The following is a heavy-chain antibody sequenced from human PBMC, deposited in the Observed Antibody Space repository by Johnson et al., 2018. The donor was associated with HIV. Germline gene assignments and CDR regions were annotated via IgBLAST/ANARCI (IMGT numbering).Heavy chain of an antibody. D-gene: IGHD6-13*01. J-gene: IGHJ3*02. CDR3: AKDMTPSQLAAFDI. CDR2: ISYDGSNK. V-gene: IGHV3-30*04. CDR1: GFTFSGYA. Sequence: VQLVESGGGVVQPGRSLRLSCAASGFTFSGYAMHWVRQAPGKGLEWVAVISYDGSNKYYADSVKGRFTISRDNSKNTLYLQMNSLRAEDTALYYCAKDMTPSQLAAFDIWGQGTMVTVSS.